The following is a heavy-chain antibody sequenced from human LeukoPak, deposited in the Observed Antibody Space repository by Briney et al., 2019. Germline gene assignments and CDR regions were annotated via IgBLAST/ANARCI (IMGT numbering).Heavy chain of an antibody. CDR1: VDSVSSNSAA. V-gene: IGHV6-1*01. D-gene: IGHD6-13*01. CDR2: TYYRSRWYN. Sequence: SQTLSLTCAISVDSVSSNSAAWNWIRQSPWRGLGWMGRTYYRSRWYNDYAVSVKSRITVNPDTSKNQFSLHLNSVTPEDTAVYYCARSADGTLDYWGQGTLVTVSS. J-gene: IGHJ4*02. CDR3: ARSADGTLDY.